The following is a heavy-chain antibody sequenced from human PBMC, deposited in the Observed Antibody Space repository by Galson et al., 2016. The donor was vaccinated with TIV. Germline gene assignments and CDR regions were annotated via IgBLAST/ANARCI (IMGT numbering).Heavy chain of an antibody. Sequence: SVKVSCKASGYTFMDYAVSRVRQAPGQGLQWVGGIIPIFRTPKYARRFQGRVTVTADEPTSTAYMELSSLRSDDTAVYYCTSPSGGLTDWHLKFDYWGQGTLVTVSS. V-gene: IGHV1-69*13. J-gene: IGHJ4*02. CDR1: GYTFMDYA. D-gene: IGHD3-9*01. CDR3: TSPSGGLTDWHLKFDY. CDR2: IIPIFRTP.